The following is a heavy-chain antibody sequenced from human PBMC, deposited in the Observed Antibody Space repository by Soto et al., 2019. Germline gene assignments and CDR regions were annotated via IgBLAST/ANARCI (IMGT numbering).Heavy chain of an antibody. CDR3: ARDLGTTTWFDP. D-gene: IGHD1-7*01. V-gene: IGHV3-66*01. Sequence: GGSLRLSCAASGFTVSNNYMSWVRQAPGKGLEWVSVISRGGNTHYADSVKGRFIISRDNSKNTLDLQMNSLRAEDTAVYYCARDLGTTTWFDPWGQGTLVTVSS. J-gene: IGHJ5*02. CDR2: ISRGGNT. CDR1: GFTVSNNY.